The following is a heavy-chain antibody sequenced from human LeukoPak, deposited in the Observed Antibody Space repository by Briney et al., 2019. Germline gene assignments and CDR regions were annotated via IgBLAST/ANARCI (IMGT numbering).Heavy chain of an antibody. V-gene: IGHV1-69*05. D-gene: IGHD3-22*01. Sequence: SVKVSCKASGGTFSSYAISWVRQAPGQALEWMGGIIPIFGTANYAQKFQGRVTITTDESTSTAYMELSSLRSEDTAVYYCARRPSSGYYAFDIWGQGTMVTVSS. CDR1: GGTFSSYA. CDR2: IIPIFGTA. CDR3: ARRPSSGYYAFDI. J-gene: IGHJ3*02.